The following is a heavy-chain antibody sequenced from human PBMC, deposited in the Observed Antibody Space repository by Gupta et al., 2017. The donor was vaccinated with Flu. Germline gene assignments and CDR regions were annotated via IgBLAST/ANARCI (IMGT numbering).Heavy chain of an antibody. V-gene: IGHV3-49*03. J-gene: IGHJ4*02. CDR3: SRDPYYFDY. Sequence: WFRQAPGKGLEWVGFIRSKAYGGTTEYAASVKGRFTISRDDSKSIAYRQMNSLKTEDTAVYYCSRDPYYFDYWGQGTLVTVSS. CDR2: IRSKAYGGTT.